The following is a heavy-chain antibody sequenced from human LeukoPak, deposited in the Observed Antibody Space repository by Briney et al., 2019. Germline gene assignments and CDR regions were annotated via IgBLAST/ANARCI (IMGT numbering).Heavy chain of an antibody. CDR3: ARDDSSARANY. Sequence: TGGSLRLSCAASGFTFSSYGMHWVRQAPGKGLVWVSLVNDDGSTTVYADSVKGRFTISRDNAKNTLYLQMNSLRAEDTAVYYCARDDSSARANYWGQGALVTVSS. CDR2: VNDDGSTT. V-gene: IGHV3-74*01. D-gene: IGHD3-22*01. J-gene: IGHJ4*02. CDR1: GFTFSSYG.